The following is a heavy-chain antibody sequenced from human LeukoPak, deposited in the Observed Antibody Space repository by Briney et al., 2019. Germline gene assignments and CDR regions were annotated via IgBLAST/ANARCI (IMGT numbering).Heavy chain of an antibody. J-gene: IGHJ4*02. Sequence: GGSLRLSCAASGLTLSSYWMSWVRQAPGKGLEWVANIKQDGSERYYVDSVKGRFTISRDNAKNSLYLQMNSLRAEDTAVYYCARRYCGGDCHSPYFDYWGQGTLVTVSS. D-gene: IGHD2-21*02. CDR1: GLTLSSYW. CDR2: IKQDGSER. CDR3: ARRYCGGDCHSPYFDY. V-gene: IGHV3-7*01.